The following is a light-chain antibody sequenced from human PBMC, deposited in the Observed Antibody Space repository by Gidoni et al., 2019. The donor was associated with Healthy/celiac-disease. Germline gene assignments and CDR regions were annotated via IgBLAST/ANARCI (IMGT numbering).Light chain of an antibody. Sequence: EIVMTESPATLYVSPGDRATLSCRSSQSVSSNLAWYQQNPGQAPRLLIYGASTMDTGIPARFSGSGSGTEFTLTISSLQSEDFAVYYCQPYNNWPWTFXQXTKVELK. CDR2: GAS. CDR1: QSVSSN. J-gene: IGKJ1*01. V-gene: IGKV3-15*01. CDR3: QPYNNWPWT.